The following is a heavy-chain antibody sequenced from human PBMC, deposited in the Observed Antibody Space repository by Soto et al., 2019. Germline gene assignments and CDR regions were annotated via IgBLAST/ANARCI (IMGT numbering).Heavy chain of an antibody. CDR3: ALGQVWGVWAPNFDY. J-gene: IGHJ4*02. V-gene: IGHV5-51*07. CDR1: GYSFTSYW. D-gene: IGHD3-10*01. CDR2: IYPGDSDT. Sequence: GESLNISCKGSGYSFTSYWIGWLHQMPGKGLVWMGIIYPGDSDTRYSPSFQGQVTISADKSISTAYLQWSSLKASDTAMYYCALGQVWGVWAPNFDYWGQGTLVTVSS.